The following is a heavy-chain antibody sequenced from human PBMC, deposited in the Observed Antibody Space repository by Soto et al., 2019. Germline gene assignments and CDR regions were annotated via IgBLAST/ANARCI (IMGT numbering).Heavy chain of an antibody. CDR2: IYYSGST. CDR1: GGPISSSSYY. J-gene: IGHJ6*02. CDR3: ARSSYYYGMDV. V-gene: IGHV4-39*01. Sequence: SETLSLTCTVSGGPISSSSYYWGWIRQPPGKGLEWIGSIYYSGSTYYNPSLKSRVTISVDTSKNQFSLKLSSVTAADTAVYYCARSSYYYGMDVWGQGTTVTVSS.